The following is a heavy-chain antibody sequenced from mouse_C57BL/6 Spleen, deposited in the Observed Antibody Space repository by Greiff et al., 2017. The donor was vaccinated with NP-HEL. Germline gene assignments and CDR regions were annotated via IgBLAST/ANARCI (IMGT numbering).Heavy chain of an antibody. CDR1: GYTFTDYY. CDR2: INPNNGGT. D-gene: IGHD1-1*01. J-gene: IGHJ2*01. Sequence: EVQLQQSGPELVKPGASVKISYKASGYTFTDYYMNWVKQSHGKSLEWIGDINPNNGGTSYNQKFKGKATLTVDKSSSTAYMELRSLTSEDSAVYYCATYDYGSSYYFDYWGQGTTLTVSA. V-gene: IGHV1-26*01. CDR3: ATYDYGSSYYFDY.